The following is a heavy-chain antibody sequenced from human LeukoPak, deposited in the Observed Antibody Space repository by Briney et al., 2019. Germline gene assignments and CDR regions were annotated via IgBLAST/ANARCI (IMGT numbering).Heavy chain of an antibody. J-gene: IGHJ4*02. D-gene: IGHD6-6*01. Sequence: ASVKVSCKASGYTFTSYGISWVRQAPGQGLEWMGWISAYNGNTNYAQKFQGRVTMTRDTSTSTVYMELSSLRSEDTAVYYCARDRAARSRYFDYWGQGTLVTVSS. V-gene: IGHV1-18*01. CDR3: ARDRAARSRYFDY. CDR1: GYTFTSYG. CDR2: ISAYNGNT.